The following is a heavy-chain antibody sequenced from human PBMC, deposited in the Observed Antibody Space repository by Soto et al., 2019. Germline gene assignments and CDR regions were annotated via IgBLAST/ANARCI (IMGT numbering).Heavy chain of an antibody. CDR1: GGSISSGDYY. CDR2: IYYSGST. J-gene: IGHJ4*02. CDR3: ARDVWPYYFDY. V-gene: IGHV4-30-4*01. Sequence: SETLSLTCTVSGGSISSGDYYWSWIRQPPGKGLEWIGYIYYSGSTYYNPSLKSRVTISVDTSKNQFSLKLSSVTAADTAVYYCARDVWPYYFDYWGQGTLVTVSS. D-gene: IGHD2-21*01.